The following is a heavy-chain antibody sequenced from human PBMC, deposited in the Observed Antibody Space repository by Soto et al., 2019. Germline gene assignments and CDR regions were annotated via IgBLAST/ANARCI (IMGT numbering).Heavy chain of an antibody. Sequence: RASVKVSCKVSGYTLTELSMHWVRQAPGKGLEWMGGFDPEDGETIYAQKFQGRVTMTEDTSTDTAYMELSSLRSEDTAVYYCATALRGCSSTSCPPLFYYYYGMDAWGQGTTVTVSS. J-gene: IGHJ6*02. CDR2: FDPEDGET. D-gene: IGHD2-2*01. CDR1: GYTLTELS. V-gene: IGHV1-24*01. CDR3: ATALRGCSSTSCPPLFYYYYGMDA.